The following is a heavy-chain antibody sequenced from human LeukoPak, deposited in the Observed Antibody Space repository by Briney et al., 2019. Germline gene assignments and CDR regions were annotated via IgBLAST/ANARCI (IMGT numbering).Heavy chain of an antibody. CDR2: ISYDGGNK. CDR3: AKEVAPRAFDY. V-gene: IGHV3-30*18. Sequence: PGRSLRLSCAASGFTFSSYGMHWVRQAPGKGLEWVAVISYDGGNKYYADSVKGRFTISRDNSKNTLYLQMNSLRAEDTAVYYCAKEVAPRAFDYWGQGTLVTVSS. D-gene: IGHD2-15*01. J-gene: IGHJ4*02. CDR1: GFTFSSYG.